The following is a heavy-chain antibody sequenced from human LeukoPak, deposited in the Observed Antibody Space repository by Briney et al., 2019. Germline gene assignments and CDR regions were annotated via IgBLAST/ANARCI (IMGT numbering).Heavy chain of an antibody. V-gene: IGHV3-33*01. J-gene: IGHJ4*02. CDR3: ARGVSQGIAAAGTFGDY. D-gene: IGHD6-13*01. CDR2: IWYDGSNK. Sequence: GGSLRLSCAASGFTFSSYGMHWVRQAPGKGLEWVAVIWYDGSNKYYADSVKGRFTISRDNSKNTLHLQMNSLRAEDTAVYYCARGVSQGIAAAGTFGDYWGQGTLVTVSS. CDR1: GFTFSSYG.